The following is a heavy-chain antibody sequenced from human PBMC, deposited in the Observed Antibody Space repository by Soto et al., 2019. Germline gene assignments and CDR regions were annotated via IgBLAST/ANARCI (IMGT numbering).Heavy chain of an antibody. Sequence: GESLKISCKGSGYSFTSYWIGWVRQMPGKGLEWMGIIYPGDSDTRYSPSFQGQVTISADKSISTAYLQWSSLKASDTAMYYCARPGRRIAVAAPAHDAFDFWGPATMVSRSS. CDR3: ARPGRRIAVAAPAHDAFDF. CDR1: GYSFTSYW. V-gene: IGHV5-51*01. D-gene: IGHD6-19*01. CDR2: IYPGDSDT. J-gene: IGHJ3*01.